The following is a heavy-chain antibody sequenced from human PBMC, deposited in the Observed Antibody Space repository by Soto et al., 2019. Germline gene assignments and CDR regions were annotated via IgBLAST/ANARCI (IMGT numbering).Heavy chain of an antibody. V-gene: IGHV4-59*01. CDR2: IHYSGST. CDR3: ARSIDSSGYYFSNC. D-gene: IGHD3-22*01. J-gene: IGHJ4*02. CDR1: GGSISSYY. Sequence: SETLSPTCTVSGGSISSYYWSWIRQSPGKGLEWIGYIHYSGSTNYNPSLKSRVTMSVDTSRNQFSLKLSSVTAADTAVYYCARSIDSSGYYFSNCWGQGTLVTVSS.